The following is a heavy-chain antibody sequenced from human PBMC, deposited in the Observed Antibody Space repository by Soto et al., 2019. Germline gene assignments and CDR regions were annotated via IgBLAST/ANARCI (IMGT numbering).Heavy chain of an antibody. CDR3: ARDPPGDVVVPAASDAFDI. D-gene: IGHD2-2*01. J-gene: IGHJ3*02. CDR1: GGSFSGYY. Sequence: QVQLQQWGAGLLKPSETLSLTCAVYGGSFSGYYWSWIRQPPGKGLEWIGEINHSGSTNYNPSLKSRVNISVDTSKNQFSLKLSSVTAADTAVYYCARDPPGDVVVPAASDAFDIWGQGTMVTVSS. V-gene: IGHV4-34*01. CDR2: INHSGST.